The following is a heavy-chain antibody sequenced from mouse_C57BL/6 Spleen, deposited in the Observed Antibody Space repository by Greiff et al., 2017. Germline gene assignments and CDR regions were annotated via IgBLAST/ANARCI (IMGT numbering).Heavy chain of an antibody. CDR1: GFTFSDYY. Sequence: DVMLVESGGGLVQPGGSLKLSCAASGFTFSDYYMYWVRQTPEKRLEWVAYISNGGGSTYYPDTVKGRFTISRDNAKNTLYLQMSRLKSEDTAMYYCARFLYDGYYVGYFDVWGTGTTVTVSS. V-gene: IGHV5-12*01. D-gene: IGHD2-3*01. CDR2: ISNGGGST. J-gene: IGHJ1*03. CDR3: ARFLYDGYYVGYFDV.